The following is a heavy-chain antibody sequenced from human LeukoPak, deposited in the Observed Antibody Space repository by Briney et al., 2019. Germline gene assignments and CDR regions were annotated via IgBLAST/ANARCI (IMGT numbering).Heavy chain of an antibody. Sequence: RGGSLRLSCAASGFTFSSYAMSWVRQAPGKGLEWVSSLSGRGDNTYYADSVKGRFTISRDNSKNTLYLQMNSLRVEDTAVYYCAKDLTVTTRGDALDIWGQGTMVTVSS. CDR3: AKDLTVTTRGDALDI. V-gene: IGHV3-23*01. CDR2: LSGRGDNT. J-gene: IGHJ3*02. CDR1: GFTFSSYA. D-gene: IGHD4-17*01.